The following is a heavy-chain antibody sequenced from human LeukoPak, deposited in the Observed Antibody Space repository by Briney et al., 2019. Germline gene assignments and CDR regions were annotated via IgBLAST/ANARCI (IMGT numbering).Heavy chain of an antibody. J-gene: IGHJ4*02. CDR1: GDSISKYY. V-gene: IGHV4-59*01. D-gene: IGHD6-19*01. CDR2: MYNRGST. CDR3: ARAEKAVTGTLDS. Sequence: PSETLSLTCTVSGDSISKYYWSWIRQSPGKELEWIGYMYNRGSTIYNPSLKSRVTISTDTSKNQFSLRLTSVTAADTAVYYCARAEKAVTGTLDSWGQGTLITVSS.